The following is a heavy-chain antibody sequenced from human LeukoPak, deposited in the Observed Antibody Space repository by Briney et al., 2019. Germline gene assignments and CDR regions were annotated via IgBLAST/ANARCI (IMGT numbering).Heavy chain of an antibody. D-gene: IGHD3-10*01. J-gene: IGHJ1*01. CDR3: ARVGDYYGSGTEIQH. CDR2: INPSSGGT. CDR1: GYTFTTYY. Sequence: ASVKVSCKASGYTFTTYYMHWGRQAPGHGLEWMGWINPSSGGTHSVQKFQGRVTMTSDTSISTAYMELNRLRSDDTAVYYCARVGDYYGSGTEIQHWGQGTLVTVSS. V-gene: IGHV1-2*02.